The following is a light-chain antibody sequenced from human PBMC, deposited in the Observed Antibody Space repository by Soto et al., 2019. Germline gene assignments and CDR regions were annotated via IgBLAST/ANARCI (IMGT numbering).Light chain of an antibody. V-gene: IGLV2-14*01. Sequence: QSVLTQPASVSGSPGQSITISCTGTTNDVGDYNYVAWYQQHSGKVPRLMIYEVSNRPPGVSYRFSGSKSGNTASLTVSGLQAEDEADYYCSSYAGSSNVFGTGTKVTVL. J-gene: IGLJ1*01. CDR3: SSYAGSSNV. CDR1: TNDVGDYNY. CDR2: EVS.